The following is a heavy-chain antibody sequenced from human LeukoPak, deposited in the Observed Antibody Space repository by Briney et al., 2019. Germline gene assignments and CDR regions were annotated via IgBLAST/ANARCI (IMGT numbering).Heavy chain of an antibody. D-gene: IGHD2-15*01. Sequence: GASVKVSCKASGYTFTGYYMHWVRQAPGQGLEWMGWINPNSGGTNYAQKFQGWVTMTRDTSISTAYMELSRLRSDDTAVYYCARFNDGGEYCSGGSCYPLFDPWGQGTLVTVSS. CDR2: INPNSGGT. CDR1: GYTFTGYY. V-gene: IGHV1-2*04. J-gene: IGHJ5*02. CDR3: ARFNDGGEYCSGGSCYPLFDP.